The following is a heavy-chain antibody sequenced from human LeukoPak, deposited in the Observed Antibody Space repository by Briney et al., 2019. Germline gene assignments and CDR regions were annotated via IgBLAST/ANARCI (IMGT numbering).Heavy chain of an antibody. CDR3: AREGYYGSGSPPSLYFDY. V-gene: IGHV3-30-3*01. Sequence: GGSLRLSCAASGFTFRNYAIHWVRQAPGKGLEWVAVTSSDLNVKLYADSVKGRFTISRDNSRSTLYLQMNSLRPEDTAIYYCAREGYYGSGSPPSLYFDYWGQGTLVTVSS. D-gene: IGHD3-10*01. J-gene: IGHJ4*02. CDR2: TSSDLNVK. CDR1: GFTFRNYA.